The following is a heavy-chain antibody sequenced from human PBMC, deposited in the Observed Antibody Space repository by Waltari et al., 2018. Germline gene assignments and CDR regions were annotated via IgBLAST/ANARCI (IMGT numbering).Heavy chain of an antibody. Sequence: QLQLQESGPGLVKPSETLSLTCTVSGGSISSYYWSWIRQPAGKGLEWSGRIYTSGSTNYNPSHKNRVSMSVYTSKNQFSLKLISVTAADTAVYYCARTSYITMVRGVIISGAFDFCGQGTMVTVSS. D-gene: IGHD3-10*01. CDR3: ARTSYITMVRGVIISGAFDF. V-gene: IGHV4-4*07. J-gene: IGHJ3*01. CDR1: GGSISSYY. CDR2: IYTSGST.